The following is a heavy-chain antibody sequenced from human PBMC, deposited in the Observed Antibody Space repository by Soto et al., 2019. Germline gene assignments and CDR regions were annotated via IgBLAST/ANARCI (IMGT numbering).Heavy chain of an antibody. J-gene: IGHJ6*02. D-gene: IGHD3-10*01. V-gene: IGHV4-31*03. CDR3: ARSTSSGSYYTDLYNYYGMDV. Sequence: SETLSLTCTVSGGSISSGGYYWSWIRQHPGKGLEWIGYIYYSGSTYYNPSLKSRVTISVDTSKNQFSLKLSSVTAADTAVYSCARSTSSGSYYTDLYNYYGMDVWGHGTTVTVSS. CDR2: IYYSGST. CDR1: GGSISSGGYY.